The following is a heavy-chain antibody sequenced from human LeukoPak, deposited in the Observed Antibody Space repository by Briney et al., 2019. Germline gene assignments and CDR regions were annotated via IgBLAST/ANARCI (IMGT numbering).Heavy chain of an antibody. CDR1: GGTFSSYA. CDR3: ARDGGDFGAFDI. Sequence: ASVKVSCKASGGTFSSYAISWVRQALGQGLEWMGGIIPIFGTANYAQKFQGRVTITADESTSTAYMELSSLRSEDTAVYYCARDGGDFGAFDIWGQGTMVTVSS. CDR2: IIPIFGTA. D-gene: IGHD2-21*02. V-gene: IGHV1-69*01. J-gene: IGHJ3*02.